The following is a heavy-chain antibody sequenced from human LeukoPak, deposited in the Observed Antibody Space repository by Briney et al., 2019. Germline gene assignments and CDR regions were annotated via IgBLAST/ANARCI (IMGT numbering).Heavy chain of an antibody. Sequence: GASVKVSCKASGYTFIRYTISWVRQAPGQGLEWMGWISVYNGDTNFAQKFQGRVTMTTDTSTTTAYMDLRSLRSDDTAVYYCARDRDCSSTSCYRPLGGMDVWGQGTTVTVSS. CDR3: ARDRDCSSTSCYRPLGGMDV. CDR1: GYTFIRYT. CDR2: ISVYNGDT. D-gene: IGHD2-2*01. V-gene: IGHV1-18*01. J-gene: IGHJ6*02.